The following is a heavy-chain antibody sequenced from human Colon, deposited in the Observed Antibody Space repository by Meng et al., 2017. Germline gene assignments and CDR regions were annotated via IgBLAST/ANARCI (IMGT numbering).Heavy chain of an antibody. CDR1: GGSISSTNW. V-gene: IGHV4/OR15-8*03. J-gene: IGHJ4*02. D-gene: IGHD4-23*01. CDR2: IHHSGTT. CDR3: ARIGYGGNGIEKYNFDT. Sequence: SETLSLTCAVSGGSISSTNWWTWVRQSPGKGLEWIGEIHHSGTTNYNPSLERRVSISVDKAKNQFSLIVTSVTAADTAVYFCARIGYGGNGIEKYNFDTWGQGTLVTVSS.